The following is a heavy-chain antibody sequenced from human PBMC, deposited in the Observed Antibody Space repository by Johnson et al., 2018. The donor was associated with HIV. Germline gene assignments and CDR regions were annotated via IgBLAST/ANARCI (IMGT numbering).Heavy chain of an antibody. J-gene: IGHJ3*02. CDR2: ISSAGTDK. CDR1: GFTFSSFG. CDR3: AKDMDTAMVTGAFDI. Sequence: QEKLVESGGGVVQPGRSLRLSCAVSGFTFSSFGMHWVHQAPGKGLEWMAVISSAGTDKYYADSVKGRFTISRDNSKNTLYLQMNSLRVEDTALYYCAKDMDTAMVTGAFDIWGQGTMVTVSS. D-gene: IGHD5-18*01. V-gene: IGHV3-30*18.